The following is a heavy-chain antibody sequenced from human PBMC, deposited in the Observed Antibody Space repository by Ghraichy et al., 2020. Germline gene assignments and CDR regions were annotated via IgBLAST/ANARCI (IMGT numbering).Heavy chain of an antibody. CDR2: ICGSGDST. CDR3: ATTSRYAFDS. Sequence: GGSLRLSCAASGFTFSNQAMTWVRQAPGKGLECVSTICGSGDSTYYADSVKGRFAISRDYSRNTLSLQMNSLRAEDTAVYYCATTSRYAFDSWGQGTLVTVSS. J-gene: IGHJ4*02. D-gene: IGHD3-16*01. V-gene: IGHV3-23*01. CDR1: GFTFSNQA.